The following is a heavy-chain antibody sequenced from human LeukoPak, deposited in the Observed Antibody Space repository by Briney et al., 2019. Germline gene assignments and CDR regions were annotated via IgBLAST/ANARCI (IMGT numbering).Heavy chain of an antibody. CDR3: ARAGAYCSSTSCQRAPFDY. CDR1: GFTVSSNY. CDR2: IYSGGST. J-gene: IGHJ4*02. V-gene: IGHV3-53*01. D-gene: IGHD2-2*01. Sequence: GGSLRLSCAASGFTVSSNYMSWVRQAPGKGLEWVSVIYSGGSTYYADSVKGRFTISRDNSKNTLYLQMNSLRAEDTAVYYCARAGAYCSSTSCQRAPFDYWGQGTLVTVSS.